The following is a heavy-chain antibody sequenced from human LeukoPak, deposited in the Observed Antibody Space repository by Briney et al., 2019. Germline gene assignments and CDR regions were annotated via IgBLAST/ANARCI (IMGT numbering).Heavy chain of an antibody. CDR2: ISAYNGNT. Sequence: ASVKVSCKASGYTFTSYGISWVRQAPGQGLEWMGWISAYNGNTNYAQKLQGRVTMTTDTSTNTAYMELRSLRSDDTAVYYCATGPYYYDSSGYGTGSGFDPWGQGTLVTVSS. V-gene: IGHV1-18*01. CDR1: GYTFTSYG. D-gene: IGHD3-22*01. J-gene: IGHJ5*02. CDR3: ATGPYYYDSSGYGTGSGFDP.